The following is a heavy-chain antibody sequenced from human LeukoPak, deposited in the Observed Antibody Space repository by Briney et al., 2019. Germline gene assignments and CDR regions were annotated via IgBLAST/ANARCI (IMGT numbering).Heavy chain of an antibody. J-gene: IGHJ4*02. CDR2: IYYSGST. D-gene: IGHD1-26*01. CDR3: ARGSYVGPTSGYFDY. V-gene: IGHV4-31*11. Sequence: SETLSLTCAVSGGSISSGGYSWSWIRQHPGKGLECIGYIYYSGSTYYNPSLKSRVTISVDTSKNQFSLKLSSVTAADTAVYYCARGSYVGPTSGYFDYWGQGTLVTVSS. CDR1: GGSISSGGYS.